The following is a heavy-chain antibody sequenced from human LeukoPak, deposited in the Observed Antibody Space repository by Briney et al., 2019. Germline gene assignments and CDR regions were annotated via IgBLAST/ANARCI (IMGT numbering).Heavy chain of an antibody. CDR3: ARQYIDILTGYHRGELYWYFDL. D-gene: IGHD3-9*01. CDR2: IYTSGST. J-gene: IGHJ2*01. Sequence: SETLSLTCTVSGGSISSYYWSWIRQPVGKGLEWIGRIYTSGSTNYNPSLKSRVTISVDTSKNQFSLKLNSVTAADTAVYYCARQYIDILTGYHRGELYWYFDLWGRGTLVTVSS. CDR1: GGSISSYY. V-gene: IGHV4-4*07.